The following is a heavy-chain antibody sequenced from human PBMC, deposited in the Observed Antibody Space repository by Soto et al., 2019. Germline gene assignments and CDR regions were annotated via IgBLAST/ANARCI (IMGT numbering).Heavy chain of an antibody. D-gene: IGHD6-13*01. V-gene: IGHV1-18*01. J-gene: IGHJ6*02. CDR3: ARAVYGLGKQQLEQATQDYYYYGMDV. CDR2: ISAYNGNT. CDR1: GYTFTSYG. Sequence: GASVKVSCKASGYTFTSYGISWVRQAPGQGLERMGWISAYNGNTNYAQKLQGRVTMTTDTSTSTAYMELRSLRSDDTAVYYCARAVYGLGKQQLEQATQDYYYYGMDVWGQGTTVTVSS.